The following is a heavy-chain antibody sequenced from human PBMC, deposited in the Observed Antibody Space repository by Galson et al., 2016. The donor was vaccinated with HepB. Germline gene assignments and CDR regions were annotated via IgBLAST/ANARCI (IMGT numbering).Heavy chain of an antibody. D-gene: IGHD2-15*01. CDR2: INPGNGDT. CDR3: AREDISYAFDV. J-gene: IGHJ3*01. Sequence: SVKVSCKASGYTFTNYAMHWVRQAPGHRLEWMGWINPGNGDTNYAQQFQGRVSFTRDTSAKIAYMELSSLRSEDTAVYYCAREDISYAFDVWGQGTMVTVSS. CDR1: GYTFTNYA. V-gene: IGHV1-3*01.